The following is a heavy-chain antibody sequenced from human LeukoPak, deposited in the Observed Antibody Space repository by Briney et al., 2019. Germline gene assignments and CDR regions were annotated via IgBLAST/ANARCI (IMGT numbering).Heavy chain of an antibody. V-gene: IGHV4-34*01. J-gene: IGHJ4*02. Sequence: SDTLSLTCAVYGGSFRGYYWSWIRHPPGKGLEWIGEINHSGSTNYNPSLKSRVTISVDTPKSQFSLKLSSVTAADTAVYYCAELELGYWGQGTLVTVSS. D-gene: IGHD1-7*01. CDR3: AELELGY. CDR1: GGSFRGYY. CDR2: INHSGST.